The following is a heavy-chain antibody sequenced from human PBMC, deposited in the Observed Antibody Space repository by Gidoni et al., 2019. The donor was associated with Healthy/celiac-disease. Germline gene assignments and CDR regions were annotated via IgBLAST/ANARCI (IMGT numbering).Heavy chain of an antibody. CDR1: GVTISRYA. Sequence: QVQLVESGGGVVQPGRSLRLSCAASGVTISRYAMHWVRQAPGKGLEWVEVISYDGSNKYYADSVKGRFTISRDNSKNTLYLQMNSLRAEDTAVYYCARAPKGHCSSTSCYGPTIFWGQGTLVTVSS. V-gene: IGHV3-30-3*01. CDR3: ARAPKGHCSSTSCYGPTIF. CDR2: ISYDGSNK. J-gene: IGHJ4*02. D-gene: IGHD2-2*01.